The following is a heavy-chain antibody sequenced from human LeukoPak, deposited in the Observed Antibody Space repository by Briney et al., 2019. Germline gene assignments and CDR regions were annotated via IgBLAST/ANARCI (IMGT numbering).Heavy chain of an antibody. CDR3: ARDVY. CDR1: GGTFSSYA. J-gene: IGHJ4*02. CDR2: IHPSSGGT. Sequence: ASVKVSCKASGGTFSSYAISWVRQAPGQGLEWMGWIHPSSGGTKYAQKFQGRVAMTCDTSINTAYMELTGLKSDDTAVYYCARDVYWAQGTLVTVSS. V-gene: IGHV1-2*02.